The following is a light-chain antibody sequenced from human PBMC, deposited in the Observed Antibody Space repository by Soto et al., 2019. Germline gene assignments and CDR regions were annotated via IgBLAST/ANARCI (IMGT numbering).Light chain of an antibody. CDR2: GNS. Sequence: QSVLTQPPSVSGAPGQRVTISCTGSSSNIGAGYDVHWYQQLPGTAPKLLIYGNSNRPSGVPDRFAGSKSGNSASLAITGLQAEDEADYYCQSYDSSLSGWVFGGGTKLTV. V-gene: IGLV1-40*01. CDR3: QSYDSSLSGWV. CDR1: SSNIGAGYD. J-gene: IGLJ3*02.